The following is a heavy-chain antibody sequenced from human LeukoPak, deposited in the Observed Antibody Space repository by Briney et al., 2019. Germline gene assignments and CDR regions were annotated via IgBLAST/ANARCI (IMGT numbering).Heavy chain of an antibody. Sequence: GGSLRLACAASGFTFGSYAMGWARQAPGKGLEWVSVIVGRGGITYYADSVKGRFTISRDNSKNTLYLQMNTLRGEDSALYYCARYCRTSSCRRDSSYYGMDVWGQGTTVTVSS. V-gene: IGHV3-23*01. CDR3: ARYCRTSSCRRDSSYYGMDV. J-gene: IGHJ6*02. D-gene: IGHD2-2*01. CDR2: IVGRGGIT. CDR1: GFTFGSYA.